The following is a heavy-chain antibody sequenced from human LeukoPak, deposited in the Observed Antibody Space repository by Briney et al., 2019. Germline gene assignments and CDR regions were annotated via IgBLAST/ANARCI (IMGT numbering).Heavy chain of an antibody. CDR1: GFTVSSNY. CDR2: IYSGGST. Sequence: GGSLRLSCAASGFTVSSNYMSWVRQAPGKGLEWVSVIYSGGSTYYADSVKGRFTISRDNSKNTLYLRMNSLRAEDTAVYYCARGEGYYDSSGYYPFSHWGQGTLVTVSS. J-gene: IGHJ4*02. CDR3: ARGEGYYDSSGYYPFSH. D-gene: IGHD3-22*01. V-gene: IGHV3-53*01.